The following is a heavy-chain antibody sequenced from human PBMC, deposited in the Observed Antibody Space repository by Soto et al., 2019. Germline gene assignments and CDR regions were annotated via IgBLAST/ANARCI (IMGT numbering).Heavy chain of an antibody. D-gene: IGHD2-8*01. CDR1: GFTFSTYA. J-gene: IGHJ6*03. CDR2: ITTSGGNT. V-gene: IGHV3-23*01. Sequence: EVQLLESGGGLVQPGGSLRLSCAASGFTFSTYAMSWVRQAPGKGLEWVSTITTSGGNTYYADSVQRRFTISRDNSKNTPHLQMNSMRAEDTAVYYCAGRYCTNGVCYTNYYYYIDVWGKGTTVTVSS. CDR3: AGRYCTNGVCYTNYYYYIDV.